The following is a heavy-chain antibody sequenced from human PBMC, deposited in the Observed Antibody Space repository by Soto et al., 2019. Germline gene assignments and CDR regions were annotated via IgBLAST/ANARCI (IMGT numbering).Heavy chain of an antibody. CDR1: GFSLSTSGVG. CDR2: IYWDDDK. J-gene: IGHJ4*02. V-gene: IGHV2-5*02. CDR3: THRYCGAYDGDGFYQYFDY. D-gene: IGHD3-22*01. Sequence: QSGPTLVNPTQTLTLTCTFSGFSLSTSGVGVGWIRQPPGKALEWLALIYWDDDKRYSPSLKSRLTITKDTSKNQVVLTMTNMDPVDTATSYDTHRYCGAYDGDGFYQYFDYWGQGTLVTVSS.